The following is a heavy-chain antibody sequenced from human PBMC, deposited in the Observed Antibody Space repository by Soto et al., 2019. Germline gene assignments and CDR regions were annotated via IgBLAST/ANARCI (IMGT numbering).Heavy chain of an antibody. Sequence: QVQLQESGPGLVKPSQTLSLTCTVSGGSISSGGYYWSWIRQHPGKGLEWIGYIYYSGSTYYNPALQSRVPITVDPAKNPFPLKPSSFTAADTAVYYCARVAKYRGDVWGQGTTVTVSS. D-gene: IGHD2-2*02. V-gene: IGHV4-31*03. CDR3: ARVAKYRGDV. CDR2: IYYSGST. J-gene: IGHJ6*02. CDR1: GGSISSGGYY.